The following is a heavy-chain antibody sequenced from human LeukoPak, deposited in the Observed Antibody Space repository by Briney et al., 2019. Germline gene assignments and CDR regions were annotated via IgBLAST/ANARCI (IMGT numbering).Heavy chain of an antibody. V-gene: IGHV1-2*02. Sequence: GASVKASCKASGYTFTGYYMHWVRQAPGQGLEWMGWINPNSGGTNYAQKFQGRVTMTRDTSISTAYMELSRLRSDDTAVYYCARDDCSSTSCYSLDYWGQGTLVTVSS. CDR3: ARDDCSSTSCYSLDY. D-gene: IGHD2-2*01. CDR2: INPNSGGT. CDR1: GYTFTGYY. J-gene: IGHJ4*02.